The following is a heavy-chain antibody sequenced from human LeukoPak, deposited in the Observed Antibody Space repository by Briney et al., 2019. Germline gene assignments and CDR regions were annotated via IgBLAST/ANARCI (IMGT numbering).Heavy chain of an antibody. CDR3: ARDKSVYYDTSGSRFDY. Sequence: GGSLRLSCAASGFTFSSYNMNWVRRAPGQGLEWVSTIRTNGAGTHYADSVRGRFTISRDDSKNTLYLQMDSLRAEDTAVYYCARDKSVYYDTSGSRFDYWGQGTLVTVSS. D-gene: IGHD3-22*01. CDR2: IRTNGAGT. J-gene: IGHJ4*02. V-gene: IGHV3-23*01. CDR1: GFTFSSYN.